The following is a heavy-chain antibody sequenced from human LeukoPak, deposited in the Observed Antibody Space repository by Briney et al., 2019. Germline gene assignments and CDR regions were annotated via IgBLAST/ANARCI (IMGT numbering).Heavy chain of an antibody. V-gene: IGHV4-59*08. J-gene: IGHJ3*02. CDR1: GGSISSYY. CDR3: ARRSGYSSGWLDAFDI. Sequence: PSETLSLTCTVSGGSISSYYWSWIRQPPGKGLEWIGYMYYSGSTYYNPSLKSRVTISVDTSKNQFSLKLSSVTAADTAVYYCARRSGYSSGWLDAFDIWGQGTMVTVSS. D-gene: IGHD6-19*01. CDR2: MYYSGST.